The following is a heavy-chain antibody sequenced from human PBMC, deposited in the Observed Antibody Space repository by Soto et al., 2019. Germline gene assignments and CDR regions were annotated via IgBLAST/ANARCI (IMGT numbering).Heavy chain of an antibody. V-gene: IGHV1-46*01. CDR3: ARDFPYRSSPLYYYYGMDV. CDR2: INPSGGST. Sequence: ASVKVSCKASGYTFTSYYMHWVRQAPGQGLEWMGIINPSGGSTSYAQKFQGRVTMTRDTSTSTVYMELSSLRSEDTAVYYCARDFPYRSSPLYYYYGMDVWGQGTTVTVSS. D-gene: IGHD6-6*01. J-gene: IGHJ6*02. CDR1: GYTFTSYY.